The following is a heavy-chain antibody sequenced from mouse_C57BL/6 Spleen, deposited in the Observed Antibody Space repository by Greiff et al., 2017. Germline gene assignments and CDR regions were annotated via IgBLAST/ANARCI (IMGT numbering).Heavy chain of an antibody. D-gene: IGHD1-1*01. CDR2: ISGGGGNT. V-gene: IGHV5-9*01. J-gene: IGHJ3*01. Sequence: EVQLVESGGGLVKPGGSLKLSCAASGFTFSSYTMSWVRQTPEKRLEWVATISGGGGNTYYPDSVKGRFTISRDNAENTLYLQMSSLRSEDTALYYCARHEEAGSSWFAYWGQGTLVTVSA. CDR1: GFTFSSYT. CDR3: ARHEEAGSSWFAY.